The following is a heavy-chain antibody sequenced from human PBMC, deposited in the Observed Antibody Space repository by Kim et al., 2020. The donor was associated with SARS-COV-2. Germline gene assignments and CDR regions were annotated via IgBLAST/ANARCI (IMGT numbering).Heavy chain of an antibody. Sequence: GGSLRLSSAASGFTFSSYSMNWVRQAPGKGLEWVSSISSSSSSYIYYADSVKGRFTISRDNAKNSLYLQMNSLRAEDTAVYYCARDQYSSGHDAFDIWGQGTMVTVSS. CDR2: ISSSSSSYI. V-gene: IGHV3-21*01. D-gene: IGHD6-19*01. J-gene: IGHJ3*02. CDR3: ARDQYSSGHDAFDI. CDR1: GFTFSSYS.